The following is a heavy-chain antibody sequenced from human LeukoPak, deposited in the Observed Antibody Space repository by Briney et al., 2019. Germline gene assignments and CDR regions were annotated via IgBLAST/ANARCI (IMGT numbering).Heavy chain of an antibody. V-gene: IGHV4-28*01. CDR2: IYYSGST. CDR3: ARNVGDSGSYAVAFDI. Sequence: SETLSLTCAVSGYFISSRNWWGWIRQPPGQGLEWIGYIYYSGSTYYNPSLKSRATMSVDTSKNQFSLKLSSVTAVDTAVYYCARNVGDSGSYAVAFDIWGQGKMVTVSS. J-gene: IGHJ3*02. CDR1: GYFISSRNW. D-gene: IGHD1-26*01.